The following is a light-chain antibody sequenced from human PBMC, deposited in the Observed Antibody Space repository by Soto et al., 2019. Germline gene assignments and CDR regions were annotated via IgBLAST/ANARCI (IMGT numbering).Light chain of an antibody. Sequence: QSVLTQPPSVSGAPGQRVTISCTGSSCNIGAGYDVHWYQQLPGTAPKLLIYGNSNRPSGVPDRFSGSKSGTSASLAITGLQAEDEADYYCQSYDSSLSGYVFGTGTKVTV. V-gene: IGLV1-40*01. CDR3: QSYDSSLSGYV. CDR1: SCNIGAGYD. CDR2: GNS. J-gene: IGLJ1*01.